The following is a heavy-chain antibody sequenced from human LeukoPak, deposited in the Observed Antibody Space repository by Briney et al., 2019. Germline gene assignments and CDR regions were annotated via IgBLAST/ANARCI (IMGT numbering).Heavy chain of an antibody. CDR2: INQDESQK. V-gene: IGHV3-7*01. CDR3: ARYADGCSGGSCFPGDAFDI. D-gene: IGHD2-15*01. J-gene: IGHJ3*02. CDR1: GFTFSRYW. Sequence: GGSLRLSCAASGFTFSRYWLSWVRQAPGKGLEWVADINQDESQKHYVDSVKGRFTISRDNAKNSLSLQMNSLRAEDTAVYYCARYADGCSGGSCFPGDAFDIWGQGTMVTVSS.